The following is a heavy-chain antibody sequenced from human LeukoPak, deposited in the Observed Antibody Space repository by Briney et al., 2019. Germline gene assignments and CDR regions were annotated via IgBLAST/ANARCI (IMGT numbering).Heavy chain of an antibody. Sequence: RTGGSLRLSCAASGFTFSSYSMNWVRQAPGKGLEWVSSISSSSSYIYYADSVKGRFTISRDNAKNSLYLQMNSLRAEDTAVYYCARQVVTGTWRRGDYWGQGTLVTVSS. CDR2: ISSSSSYI. CDR3: ARQVVTGTWRRGDY. V-gene: IGHV3-21*01. CDR1: GFTFSSYS. D-gene: IGHD4-23*01. J-gene: IGHJ4*02.